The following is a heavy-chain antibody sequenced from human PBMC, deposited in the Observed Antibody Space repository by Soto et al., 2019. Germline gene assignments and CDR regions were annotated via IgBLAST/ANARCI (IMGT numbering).Heavy chain of an antibody. CDR2: TYYRSKWYN. Sequence: PSQTLSLTCVISGDSVSSNSAAWNWIRQSPSRGLEWLGRTYYRSKWYNDYAVSVKSRITINPDTSKNQFSLQLNSVTPEDTAVYYCAREGVSSGWYGNYYGMDVWGQGTRVTVSS. D-gene: IGHD6-19*01. CDR3: AREGVSSGWYGNYYGMDV. CDR1: GDSVSSNSAA. V-gene: IGHV6-1*01. J-gene: IGHJ6*02.